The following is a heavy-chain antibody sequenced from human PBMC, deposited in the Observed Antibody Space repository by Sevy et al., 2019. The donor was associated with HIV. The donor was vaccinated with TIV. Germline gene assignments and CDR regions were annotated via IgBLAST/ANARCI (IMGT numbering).Heavy chain of an antibody. V-gene: IGHV3-15*01. CDR2: IKSKTDGGTT. D-gene: IGHD1-26*01. CDR3: TTGGSYYYYGMDV. CDR1: GFTFSNAW. J-gene: IGHJ6*02. Sequence: GGSLRLSCAASGFTFSNAWMSWVRQAPGKGLEWVGRIKSKTDGGTTDYAAPVKGRFTISRDDSKNTLYLQMNSLKTEDTAVYYCTTGGSYYYYGMDVWSQGTTVTVSS.